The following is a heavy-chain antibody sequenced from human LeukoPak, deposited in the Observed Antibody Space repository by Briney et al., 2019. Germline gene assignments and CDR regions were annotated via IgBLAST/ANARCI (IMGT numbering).Heavy chain of an antibody. V-gene: IGHV3-74*01. D-gene: IGHD6-13*01. J-gene: IGHJ4*02. Sequence: GGSLRLSCAASGFTFSSYWMHWVRQAPGKGLVWVSRINSDGSSTSYADSVKGRFTISRDNAKNSLYLQMNSLRAEDTAMYYCASEGSSWYAVYWGQGTLVTVSS. CDR1: GFTFSSYW. CDR3: ASEGSSWYAVY. CDR2: INSDGSST.